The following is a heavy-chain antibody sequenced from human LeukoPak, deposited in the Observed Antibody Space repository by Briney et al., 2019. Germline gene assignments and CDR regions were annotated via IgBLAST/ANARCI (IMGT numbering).Heavy chain of an antibody. CDR1: GFTFSTYN. CDR3: AELGITMIGGV. Sequence: GGSLRLSCEASGFTFSTYNMNWVRQAPGKRLEWVSSITSSSSYAFYADSVKGRFTISRDNAKSSLYLQMNSLRAEDTAVYYCAELGITMIGGVWGKGTTVTISS. J-gene: IGHJ6*04. V-gene: IGHV3-21*01. D-gene: IGHD3-10*02. CDR2: ITSSSSYA.